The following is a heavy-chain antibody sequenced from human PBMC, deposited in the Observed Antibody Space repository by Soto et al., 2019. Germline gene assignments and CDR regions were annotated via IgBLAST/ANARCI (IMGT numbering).Heavy chain of an antibody. CDR3: ARSQGSSTSLEIYYYYYYGMDV. Sequence: QVQLVQSGAEVKKPGSSVKVSCKASGGTFSSYAISWVRQAPGQGLEWMGGIIPIPGTANYAQKFQGGVTITADESTSTAYMELSSLRSEDTAVYYCARSQGSSTSLEIYYYYYYGMDVWGQGTTVTVSS. V-gene: IGHV1-69*01. D-gene: IGHD2-2*01. CDR2: IIPIPGTA. J-gene: IGHJ6*02. CDR1: GGTFSSYA.